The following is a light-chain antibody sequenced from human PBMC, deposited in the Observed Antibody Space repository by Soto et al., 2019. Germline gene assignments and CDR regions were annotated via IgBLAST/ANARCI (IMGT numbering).Light chain of an antibody. CDR2: GAS. CDR3: QQYVTSPRA. J-gene: IGKJ1*01. Sequence: EIVSTQSPATLSLSPGERDTLYCRVSQSVGSSLAWYQQRPGQAPRLLIYGASFRATGIPARFSGRGSGTDFTLSISRLEPEDFAVYYCQQYVTSPRAFGHGTMVDIK. V-gene: IGKV3-20*01. CDR1: QSVGSS.